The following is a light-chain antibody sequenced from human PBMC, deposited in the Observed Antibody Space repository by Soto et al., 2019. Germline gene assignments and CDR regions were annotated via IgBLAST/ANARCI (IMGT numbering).Light chain of an antibody. CDR1: QGISSR. J-gene: IGKJ4*01. CDR2: TAS. V-gene: IGKV1-12*01. Sequence: DIKMTQSPSSVSASVGYRFTITCRALQGISSRLAWSQQKPGAAPKLLIYTASSWQSGVRSRFSGSGSGTDCTLTISSLQPEDFATYSCQHSYSTPLTCGGGTKVEIK. CDR3: QHSYSTPLT.